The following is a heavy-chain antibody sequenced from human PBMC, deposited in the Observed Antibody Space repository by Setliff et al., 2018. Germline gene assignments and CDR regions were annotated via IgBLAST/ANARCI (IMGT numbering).Heavy chain of an antibody. CDR3: ATPGRDDLDSPFEPFDI. CDR2: IYHRGRK. D-gene: IGHD3-3*01. V-gene: IGHV4-38-2*01. J-gene: IGHJ3*02. CDR1: GASIHSGHY. Sequence: LSLTCAVSGASIHSGHYWGWIRQPPGKGLEWIATIYHRGRKYYNPSLQSRVSVSLDTSKNHFPLRLTSMTAADTAVYYCATPGRDDLDSPFEPFDIWGQGTMVTVSS.